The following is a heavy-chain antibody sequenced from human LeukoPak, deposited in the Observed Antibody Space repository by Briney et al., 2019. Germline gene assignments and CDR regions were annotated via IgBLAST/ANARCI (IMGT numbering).Heavy chain of an antibody. CDR3: ARATMMDYYYYYYMDV. Sequence: SETLSLTCAVSGGSISSSNWWSWVRQPPGQGLEWIGEIYHSGSTNYNPSLKSRVTISVDKSKNQFSLKLSSVTAADTAVYYCARATMMDYYYYYYMDVWGKGTTVTVSS. J-gene: IGHJ6*03. D-gene: IGHD3-22*01. CDR2: IYHSGST. V-gene: IGHV4-4*02. CDR1: GGSISSSNW.